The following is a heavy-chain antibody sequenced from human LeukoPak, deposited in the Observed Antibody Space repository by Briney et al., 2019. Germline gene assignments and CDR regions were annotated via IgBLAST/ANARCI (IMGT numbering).Heavy chain of an antibody. Sequence: GGSLRLSCAASGFTFNTYSMNWVRQAPGKGLEWVSSISSSSSDIYYADSVKGRFTMSRDNAKNSLYLQMNSLRAEDTALYYCARGYHGSGSYPSSPTMWGQGTLVTVSS. J-gene: IGHJ4*02. D-gene: IGHD3-10*01. CDR1: GFTFNTYS. CDR3: ARGYHGSGSYPSSPTM. CDR2: ISSSSSDI. V-gene: IGHV3-21*01.